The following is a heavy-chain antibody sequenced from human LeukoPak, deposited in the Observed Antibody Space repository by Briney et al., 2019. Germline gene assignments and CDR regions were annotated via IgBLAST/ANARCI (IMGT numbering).Heavy chain of an antibody. D-gene: IGHD6-19*01. CDR3: ARGLTGSGWGGKSNLYIDY. CDR2: IYYSGST. CDR1: GGSISSGGYY. Sequence: PSETLSLTCTVSGGSISSGGYYWSWIRQHPGKGLEWIGYIYYSGSTYYNPSLKSRVTISVDTSKNQFSLKLSSVTAADTAVYYCARGLTGSGWGGKSNLYIDYWGQGTLVTVSS. J-gene: IGHJ4*02. V-gene: IGHV4-31*03.